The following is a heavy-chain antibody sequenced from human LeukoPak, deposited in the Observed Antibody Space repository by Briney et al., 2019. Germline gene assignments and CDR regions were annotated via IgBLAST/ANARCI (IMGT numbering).Heavy chain of an antibody. Sequence: SETLSLTCTASGGSISSYYWSWIRQPPGKGLEWIGYIYYSGSTNYNPSLKSRVTISVDTSKNQFSLKLSSVTAADTAVYYCARVGPENGMDVWGQGTTVTVSS. CDR3: ARVGPENGMDV. CDR2: IYYSGST. CDR1: GGSISSYY. V-gene: IGHV4-59*01. J-gene: IGHJ6*02.